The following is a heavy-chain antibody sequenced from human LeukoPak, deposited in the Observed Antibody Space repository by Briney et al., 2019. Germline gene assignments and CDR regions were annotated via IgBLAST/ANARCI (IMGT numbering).Heavy chain of an antibody. CDR3: ARYLHYDILTGYIGY. J-gene: IGHJ4*02. D-gene: IGHD3-9*01. CDR2: ITSSSSYI. V-gene: IGHV3-21*01. CDR1: GFRFSSYS. Sequence: PGGSLRPSCAASGFRFSSYSMNWARQAAGKGLEWVSSITSSSSYIYYAESVKGRFTISKDNAKNSLYLQMNSLRAEDTAVYYCARYLHYDILTGYIGYWGQGTLVTVSS.